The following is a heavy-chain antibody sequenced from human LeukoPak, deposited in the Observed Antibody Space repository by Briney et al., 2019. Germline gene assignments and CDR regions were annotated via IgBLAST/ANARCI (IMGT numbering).Heavy chain of an antibody. CDR2: IYSGGST. V-gene: IGHV3-66*02. D-gene: IGHD6-13*01. CDR3: ARVLEGSSWPIDY. CDR1: GFTVSSNY. J-gene: IGHJ4*02. Sequence: GGSLRLSCAASGFTVSSNYMSWVRHAPGEGLEWVSVIYSGGSTYYADSVNGRFTFSRDNSKNTPYLQMNSLRAEDTAVYYCARVLEGSSWPIDYWGQGTLVTVSS.